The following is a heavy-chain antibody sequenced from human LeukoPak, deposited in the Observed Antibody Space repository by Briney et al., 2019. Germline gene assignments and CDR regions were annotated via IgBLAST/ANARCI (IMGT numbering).Heavy chain of an antibody. CDR2: VFYSGST. J-gene: IGHJ4*02. CDR3: ARGTRRYYDGSGYYYGEFDY. CDR1: DDSIKNYF. Sequence: SETLSLTCTVSDDSIKNYFWTWIRQSPGKGLEWIGYVFYSGSTSYNPSLRSRLTMSVDTSKSQFSLNLKSVTAADTAVYYCARGTRRYYDGSGYYYGEFDYWGQGILVTVSS. D-gene: IGHD3-22*01. V-gene: IGHV4-59*01.